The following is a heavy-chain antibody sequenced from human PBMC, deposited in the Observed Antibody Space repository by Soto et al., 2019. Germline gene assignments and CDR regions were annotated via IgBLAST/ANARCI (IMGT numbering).Heavy chain of an antibody. CDR1: GFSFGTFV. J-gene: IGHJ4*02. D-gene: IGHD6-19*01. CDR2: ITDSGYTA. V-gene: IGHV3-23*01. Sequence: GSLRLSCAASGFSFGTFVMTWFRQAPGGGLEWVASITDSGYTASYAETVEGRFTVSRDNSKNKLHLQMNDLRAEDTATYYCAKNGQWLATPPEAWGQGTLVTVSS. CDR3: AKNGQWLATPPEA.